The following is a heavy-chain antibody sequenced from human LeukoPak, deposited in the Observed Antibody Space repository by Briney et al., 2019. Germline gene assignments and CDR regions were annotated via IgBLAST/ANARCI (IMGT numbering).Heavy chain of an antibody. CDR3: ARGRAEYDY. CDR1: GGTFSSYA. Sequence: SVKVSCKASGGTFSSYAISWVRQAPGQGLEWMGGIIPIFGTANYAQKFQGGVTITRNTSISTAYMELSSLRSEDTAVYYCARGRAEYDYWGQGTLVTVSS. D-gene: IGHD6-6*01. CDR2: IIPIFGTA. J-gene: IGHJ4*02. V-gene: IGHV1-69*05.